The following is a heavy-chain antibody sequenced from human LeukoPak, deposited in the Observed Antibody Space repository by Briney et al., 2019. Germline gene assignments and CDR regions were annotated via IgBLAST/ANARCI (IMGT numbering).Heavy chain of an antibody. CDR2: IYYSGST. V-gene: IGHV4-39*07. CDR3: ARDSMGVRGFDY. D-gene: IGHD3-10*01. J-gene: IGHJ4*02. CDR1: GGSISSSSYY. Sequence: NSSETLSLTCTVSGGSISSSSYYWGWIRQPPGKGLEWIGSIYYSGSTYYNPSLKSRVTISVDTSKNQFSLKLSSVTAADTAVYYCARDSMGVRGFDYWGQGTLVTVSS.